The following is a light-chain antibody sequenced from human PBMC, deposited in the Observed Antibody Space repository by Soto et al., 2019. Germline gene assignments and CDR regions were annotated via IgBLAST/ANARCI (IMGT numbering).Light chain of an antibody. CDR3: LQYGGSPGT. V-gene: IGKV3-20*01. CDR1: QSVSSSY. J-gene: IGKJ2*01. CDR2: AAS. Sequence: EIVLTQSPGTLSLSRGERATLSCRASQSVSSSYFAWYQQKPGQAPRLLIYAASRRAAGIPDRFSGSVSGTDFTLTISRLEPEDFAVYYCLQYGGSPGTFGQGTKLEVK.